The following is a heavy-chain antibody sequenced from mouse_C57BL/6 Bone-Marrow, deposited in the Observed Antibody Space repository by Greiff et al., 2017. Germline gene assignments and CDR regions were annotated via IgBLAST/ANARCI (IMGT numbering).Heavy chain of an antibody. D-gene: IGHD1-1*01. Sequence: EVKLMESGGGLVKPGGSLKLSCAASGFTFSSYAMSWVRQTPEKRLEWVATISDGGSYTYYPDNVKGRFTISRDNAKNNLYLQMSHLKSEDTAMYYCARDPLITTVVPDYFDYWGQGTTLTVSS. J-gene: IGHJ2*01. CDR1: GFTFSSYA. CDR3: ARDPLITTVVPDYFDY. CDR2: ISDGGSYT. V-gene: IGHV5-4*01.